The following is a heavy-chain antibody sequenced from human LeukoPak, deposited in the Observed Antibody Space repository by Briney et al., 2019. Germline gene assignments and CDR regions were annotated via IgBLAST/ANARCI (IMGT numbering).Heavy chain of an antibody. Sequence: PGGSLRLSCAASGFTFSSYSINWVRQAPGKGLEWVSSISSSSSYIYYADSVKGRFTISRDNAKNSLYLQMNSLRAEDTAVYYCARSYGGGAYGMDVWGQGTTVTVSS. CDR2: ISSSSSYI. J-gene: IGHJ6*02. V-gene: IGHV3-21*01. D-gene: IGHD5-18*01. CDR1: GFTFSSYS. CDR3: ARSYGGGAYGMDV.